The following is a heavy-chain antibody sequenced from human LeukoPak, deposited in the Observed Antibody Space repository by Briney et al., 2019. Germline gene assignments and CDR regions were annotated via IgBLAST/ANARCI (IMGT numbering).Heavy chain of an antibody. V-gene: IGHV1-69*05. D-gene: IGHD6-13*01. J-gene: IGHJ4*02. CDR1: GGTFSSYA. Sequence: ASVKVSCKASGGTFSSYAISWVRQAPGQGLEWMGGIIPIFGTANYAQKFQGRVTMTRDTSISTAYMELSRLRSDDTAVYYCASGRGIAAAAHVFDYWGQGTLVTVSS. CDR2: IIPIFGTA. CDR3: ASGRGIAAAAHVFDY.